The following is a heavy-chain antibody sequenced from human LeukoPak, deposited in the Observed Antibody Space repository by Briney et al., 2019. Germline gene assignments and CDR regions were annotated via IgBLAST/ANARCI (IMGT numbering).Heavy chain of an antibody. Sequence: ASVKVSCKASGYTFTSYGISWVRQDPGQGLEWMGWISAYNGNTNYAQKLQGRVTMTTDTSTSTAYMELRSLRSDDTAVYYCARDPLGIAAATHDYWGQGTLVTVSS. D-gene: IGHD6-13*01. J-gene: IGHJ4*02. CDR1: GYTFTSYG. V-gene: IGHV1-18*01. CDR2: ISAYNGNT. CDR3: ARDPLGIAAATHDY.